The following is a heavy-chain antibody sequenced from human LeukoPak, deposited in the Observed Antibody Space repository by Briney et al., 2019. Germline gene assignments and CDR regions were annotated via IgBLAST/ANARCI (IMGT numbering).Heavy chain of an antibody. CDR3: ARSKTVYCSGGSCYIDY. CDR2: IRYDGSNK. J-gene: IGHJ4*02. CDR1: GFTFSSYW. Sequence: GGSLRLSCAASGFTFSSYWMSWVRQAPGKGLEWVAFIRYDGSNKYYADSVKGRFTISRDNSKNTLYLQMSSLRAEDTAVYYCARSKTVYCSGGSCYIDYWGQGTLVTVSS. V-gene: IGHV3-30*02. D-gene: IGHD2-15*01.